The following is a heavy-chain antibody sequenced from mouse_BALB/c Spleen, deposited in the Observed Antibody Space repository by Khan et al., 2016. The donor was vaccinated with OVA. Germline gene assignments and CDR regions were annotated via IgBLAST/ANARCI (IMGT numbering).Heavy chain of an antibody. V-gene: IGHV1-5*01. CDR2: IYPGNNDT. Sequence: VQLQQSGTVLARPGTSVRMSCKASGYIFTDYLMHWVKQRPGQGLEWIGSIYPGNNDTNYNQKFKVKAKLTSVPSASRAYMDFRSLTNVDSAVFYCARAGYGAFAFWGQGTLVTVSA. CDR3: ARAGYGAFAF. CDR1: GYIFTDYL. J-gene: IGHJ3*01. D-gene: IGHD1-1*01.